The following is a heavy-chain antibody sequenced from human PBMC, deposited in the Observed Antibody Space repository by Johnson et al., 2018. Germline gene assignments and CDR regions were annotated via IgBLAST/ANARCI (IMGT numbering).Heavy chain of an antibody. CDR2: ISGSGGSP. J-gene: IGHJ3*02. CDR1: GFTFSSYA. CDR3: KVVVITTWAFDI. V-gene: IGHV3-23*04. D-gene: IGHD3-22*01. Sequence: VQLVESGGGLVQPGGSLRLSCAASGFTFSSYAMSWVRQAPGKGLEWVSAISGSGGSPYYADSVKGRFTISRDNSKNTLYLQMNSLRAEDTAVYYCKVVVITTWAFDIWGQGTMVTVSS.